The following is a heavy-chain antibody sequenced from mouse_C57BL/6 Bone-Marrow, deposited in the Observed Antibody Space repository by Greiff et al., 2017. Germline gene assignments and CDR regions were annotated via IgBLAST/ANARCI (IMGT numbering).Heavy chain of an antibody. CDR2: IYPRSGNT. V-gene: IGHV1-81*01. CDR1: GYTFTSYG. J-gene: IGHJ2*01. D-gene: IGHD4-1*02. CDR3: GAINWERDFDY. Sequence: QVQLQQSGAELARPGASVKLSCKASGYTFTSYGISWVKQRTGQGLEWIGEIYPRSGNTYYNEKFKGKATLTADKSSSTAYMELRSLTSEDSAVYFCGAINWERDFDYWGQSTTLTVSS.